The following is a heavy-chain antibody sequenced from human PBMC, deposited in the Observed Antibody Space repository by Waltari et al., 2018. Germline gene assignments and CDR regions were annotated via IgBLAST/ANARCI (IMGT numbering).Heavy chain of an antibody. V-gene: IGHV4-31*03. J-gene: IGHJ4*02. CDR2: IYHSGST. CDR3: ARRFNSGIFDY. Sequence: QVQLQESGPGLVKPSQTLSLTCTVSGGSISSGGYYWSWIRQHPGKGLEWIGYIYHSGSTYYNPSLKSRVTISVDRSKNQFSLKLSSVTAADTAVYYCARRFNSGIFDYWGQGTLVTVSS. D-gene: IGHD7-27*01. CDR1: GGSISSGGYY.